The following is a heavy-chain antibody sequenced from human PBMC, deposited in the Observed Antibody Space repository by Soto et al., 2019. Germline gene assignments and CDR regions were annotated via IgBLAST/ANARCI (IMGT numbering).Heavy chain of an antibody. CDR2: IFSNDEK. CDR3: ARILRNWGAPEWFDT. J-gene: IGHJ5*02. CDR1: GFSLSNARMG. V-gene: IGHV2-26*01. D-gene: IGHD7-27*01. Sequence: QVTLKESGPVLVKPTETLTLTCTVSGFSLSNARMGVSWIRQPPGKALEWLAHIFSNDEKSYSTSLKSRLTISKVTSKSQVVITMTNMDPVDTATYYCARILRNWGAPEWFDTWCQGTLVNVSS.